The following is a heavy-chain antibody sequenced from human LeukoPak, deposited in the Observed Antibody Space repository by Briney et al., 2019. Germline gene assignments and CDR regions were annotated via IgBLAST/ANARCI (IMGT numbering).Heavy chain of an antibody. V-gene: IGHV3-30*02. Sequence: PGRSLRLSCAASGFTFSSYGMHWVRQAPGKGLEWVAFIRYDGSNKYYADSVKGRFTISRDNSKNTLYLQMNSLRAEDTAVYYCAHLKVVVAATVDYWGQGTLVTVSS. CDR2: IRYDGSNK. D-gene: IGHD2-15*01. J-gene: IGHJ4*02. CDR3: AHLKVVVAATVDY. CDR1: GFTFSSYG.